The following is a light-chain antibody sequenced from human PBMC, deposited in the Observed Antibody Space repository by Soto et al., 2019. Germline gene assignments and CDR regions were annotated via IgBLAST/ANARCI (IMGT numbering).Light chain of an antibody. CDR3: QQYDNILHT. J-gene: IGKJ3*01. V-gene: IGKV1-33*01. Sequence: TQMPHSTSSLSASVGDRVTITCQSSQNINNCLNWYHQKPGKAPKLLIYDASNLETGVPLRFSGSGSGTHFTLTISSLQPEDTATYYCQQYDNILHTFGPGTKVDIK. CDR1: QNINNC. CDR2: DAS.